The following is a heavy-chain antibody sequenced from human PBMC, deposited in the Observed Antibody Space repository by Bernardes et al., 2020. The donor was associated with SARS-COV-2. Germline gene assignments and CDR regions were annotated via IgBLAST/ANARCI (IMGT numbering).Heavy chain of an antibody. CDR2: IYWNDDK. CDR1: GFSLSTSGVG. Sequence: SGPTLVKPTQTLTLTCTFSGFSLSTSGVGVGWIRQPPGKALEWLALIYWNDDKRYSPSLKSRLTITKDTSKNQVVLTMTNMDPVDTATYYCARSRYGDYAFGYWGQGTLVTVSS. D-gene: IGHD4-17*01. J-gene: IGHJ4*02. CDR3: ARSRYGDYAFGY. V-gene: IGHV2-5*01.